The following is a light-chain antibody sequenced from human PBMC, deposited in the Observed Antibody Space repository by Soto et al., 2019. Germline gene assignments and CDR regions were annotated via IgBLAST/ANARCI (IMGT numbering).Light chain of an antibody. J-gene: IGKJ4*01. CDR3: QQYNIYPLT. CDR2: VAS. Sequence: DVQMTQSPSSLSASVGDRVTITCRASQDINSWLAWYQQQPGRAPKSLIYVASSLQTGVPLRFSGIGSGTVFTLTISSLPPEDSATYYCQQYNIYPLTFGGGTKVEIK. CDR1: QDINSW. V-gene: IGKV1D-16*01.